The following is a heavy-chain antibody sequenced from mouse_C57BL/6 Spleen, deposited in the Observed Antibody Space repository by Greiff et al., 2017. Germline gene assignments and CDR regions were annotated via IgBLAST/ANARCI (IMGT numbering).Heavy chain of an antibody. D-gene: IGHD2-4*01. J-gene: IGHJ3*01. CDR3: ARHDYERGFAY. CDR2: IYPRSGNT. Sequence: VQLQQSGAELARPGASVKLSCKASGYTFTSYGISWVKQRTGQGLEWIGEIYPRSGNTYYNEKFKGKATLTADKSSSTAYMELRSLTSEDSAVYFCARHDYERGFAYWGQGTLVTVSA. V-gene: IGHV1-81*01. CDR1: GYTFTSYG.